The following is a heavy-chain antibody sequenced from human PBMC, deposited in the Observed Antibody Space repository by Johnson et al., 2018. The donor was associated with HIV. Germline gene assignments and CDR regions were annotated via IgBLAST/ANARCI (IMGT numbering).Heavy chain of an antibody. V-gene: IGHV3-23*04. CDR3: ARLRDGYNFDAFDI. D-gene: IGHD5-24*01. CDR1: GFTFSSYA. Sequence: MQLVESGGGLVQPGGSLRLSCAASGFTFSSYAMSWVRQAPGKGLEWVSAISGSGGNTIYYADSVKGRFTISRDNAKNSLYLQMNSLTAEDTALYYCARLRDGYNFDAFDIWGQGTMVTVSS. CDR2: ISGSGGNTI. J-gene: IGHJ3*02.